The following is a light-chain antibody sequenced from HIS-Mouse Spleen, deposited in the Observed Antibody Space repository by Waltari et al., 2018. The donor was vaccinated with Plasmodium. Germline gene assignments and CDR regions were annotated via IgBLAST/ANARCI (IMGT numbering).Light chain of an antibody. CDR1: ALPKKY. J-gene: IGLJ3*02. CDR2: EDS. V-gene: IGLV3-10*01. Sequence: SYELTQPPSVSVSPGQTARITCSGDALPKKYAYWYQQKSGQAPVLVIYEDSKRPSGIHERFSGSSAGTSATLTISGAQVEDEADYYCYSTDSSGNHRVFGGGTKLTVL. CDR3: YSTDSSGNHRV.